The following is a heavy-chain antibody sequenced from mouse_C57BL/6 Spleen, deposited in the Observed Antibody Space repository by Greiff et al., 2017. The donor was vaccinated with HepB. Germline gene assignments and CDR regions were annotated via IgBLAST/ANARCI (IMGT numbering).Heavy chain of an antibody. D-gene: IGHD2-5*01. Sequence: EVQLQQSGPELVKPGASVKMSCKASGYTFTDYNMHWVKQSHGKSLEWIGYINPNNGGTSYNQKFKGKATLTVNKSSSTAYMELRSLTSEDSAVYYCARGVYSNYPRYYAMDYWGQGTSATVSS. J-gene: IGHJ4*01. CDR2: INPNNGGT. V-gene: IGHV1-22*01. CDR1: GYTFTDYN. CDR3: ARGVYSNYPRYYAMDY.